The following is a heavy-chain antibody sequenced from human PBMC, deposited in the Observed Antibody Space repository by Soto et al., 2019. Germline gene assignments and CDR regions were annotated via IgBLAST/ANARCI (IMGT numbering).Heavy chain of an antibody. D-gene: IGHD2-2*01. CDR1: GFTFSSYW. CDR2: INSDGSST. Sequence: EVQLVESGGGLVQPGGSLRLSCAASGFTFSSYWMRWVRQAPGKGLVWVSHINSDGSSTSYADSVKGRFTISRDNAKNTLYLQMNSLRAEDTAVYYCARDRYCSSTSCYADAFDIWGQGTMVTVSS. J-gene: IGHJ3*02. CDR3: ARDRYCSSTSCYADAFDI. V-gene: IGHV3-74*01.